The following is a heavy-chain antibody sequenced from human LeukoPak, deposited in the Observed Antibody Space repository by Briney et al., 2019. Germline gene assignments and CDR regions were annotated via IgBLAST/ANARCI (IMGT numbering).Heavy chain of an antibody. CDR1: GFAFSDYA. D-gene: IGHD3-10*01. CDR3: AKYYYDSGTYSFDY. J-gene: IGHJ4*02. V-gene: IGHV3-23*01. Sequence: RWGVLRLSCAASGFAFSDYAMTWVRQAPGKGLEWVSAISGSDGTTYYADSVKGRFTISRDNSKSTLYLQMNSLRADDTAVYYCAKYYYDSGTYSFDYWGQGTLVTVSS. CDR2: ISGSDGTT.